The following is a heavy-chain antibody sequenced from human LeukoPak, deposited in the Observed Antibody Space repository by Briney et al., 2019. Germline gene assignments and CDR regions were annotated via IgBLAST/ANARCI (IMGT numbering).Heavy chain of an antibody. CDR3: ARHVDSSSPIDY. J-gene: IGHJ4*02. V-gene: IGHV1-46*01. Sequence: GASVKVSCKTYGSTFTWFLIHWVRQAPGQGLEWVGTINPRGDITSYAQRFQGRVTLTEDTSTSTFYMELSSLTSDDTAVYYCARHVDSSSPIDYWGQGTLVTVSS. CDR1: GSTFTWFL. D-gene: IGHD6-13*01. CDR2: INPRGDIT.